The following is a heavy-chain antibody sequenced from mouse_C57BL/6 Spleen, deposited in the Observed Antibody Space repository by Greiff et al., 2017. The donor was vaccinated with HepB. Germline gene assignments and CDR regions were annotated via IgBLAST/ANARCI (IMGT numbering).Heavy chain of an antibody. V-gene: IGHV1-15*01. D-gene: IGHD3-1*01. Sequence: VKLQESGAELVRPGASVTLSCKASGYTFTDYEMHWVKQTPVHGLEWIGAIDPETGGTAYNQKFKGKAILTADKSSSTAYMELRSLTSEDSAVYYCTSTGLGNYWGQGTTLTVSS. CDR1: GYTFTDYE. CDR3: TSTGLGNY. CDR2: IDPETGGT. J-gene: IGHJ2*01.